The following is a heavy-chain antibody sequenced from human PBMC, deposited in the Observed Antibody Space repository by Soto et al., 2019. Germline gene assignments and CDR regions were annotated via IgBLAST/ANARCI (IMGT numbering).Heavy chain of an antibody. CDR3: ARESIGGWLLS. V-gene: IGHV4-59*01. D-gene: IGHD5-12*01. J-gene: IGHJ5*02. CDR2: IHYSGTT. Sequence: ETLSLTCNVTGGSTSGSYWSWVRQSPGKGLEWIGYIHYSGTTTYSPSLRGRVTISLDPSESQFSLKLTSVTAADTAIYYCARESIGGWLLSWGRGSLVTVSS. CDR1: GGSTSGSY.